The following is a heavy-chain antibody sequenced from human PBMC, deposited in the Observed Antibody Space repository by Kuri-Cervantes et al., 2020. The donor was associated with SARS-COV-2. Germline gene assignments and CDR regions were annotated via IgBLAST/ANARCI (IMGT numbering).Heavy chain of an antibody. CDR3: SLTAISFRSKTMFDY. CDR2: ITSKAYGGTT. CDR1: GFTFGDYA. Sequence: GESLKISCTASGFTFGDYAMSWFRQAPGKGLERVGFITSKAYGGTTEYAASVKGRFTISRDDSKSIAYLQMNSLKTEDTAVYYCSLTAISFRSKTMFDYWGQGTLVTVSS. V-gene: IGHV3-49*03. J-gene: IGHJ4*02. D-gene: IGHD2-21*02.